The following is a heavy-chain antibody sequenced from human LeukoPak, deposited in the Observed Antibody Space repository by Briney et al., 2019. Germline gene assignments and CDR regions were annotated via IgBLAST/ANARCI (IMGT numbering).Heavy chain of an antibody. Sequence: GGSLRLSCAASGFTFSTYSMNWVRHPPGEGRGWVSYISGSSSTIYYADSGKGRFTNSRDNAKNSLYLQMNSLRAEDTAVYYCARGYGSSGYYYPRYWGQGTLVTVSS. V-gene: IGHV3-48*01. CDR1: GFTFSTYS. D-gene: IGHD3-22*01. J-gene: IGHJ4*02. CDR3: ARGYGSSGYYYPRY. CDR2: ISGSSSTI.